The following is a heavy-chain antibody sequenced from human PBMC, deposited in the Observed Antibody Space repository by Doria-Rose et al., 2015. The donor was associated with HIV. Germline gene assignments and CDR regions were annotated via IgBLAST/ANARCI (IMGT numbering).Heavy chain of an antibody. V-gene: IGHV2-26*01. J-gene: IGHJ4*02. CDR2: IFSDDER. D-gene: IGHD6-13*01. CDR1: GVSLSSPGMG. Sequence: QVTLKESGPVLVKPTETLTLTCTVSGVSLSSPGMGASWIRQPPGQALEWLANIFSDDERYYQTSLKSRLTISRGTSKSQVVLTMTDMDPVDTATYYCARIKSSRWYHKYYFDFWGQGTLVIVSA. CDR3: ARIKSSRWYHKYYFDF.